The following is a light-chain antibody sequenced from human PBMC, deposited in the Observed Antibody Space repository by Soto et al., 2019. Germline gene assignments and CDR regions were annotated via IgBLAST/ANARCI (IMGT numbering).Light chain of an antibody. J-gene: IGLJ1*01. V-gene: IGLV2-14*01. Sequence: QSVLTRPASVSGSPGQSITISCTGTSSDVGGYNYVSWYQQHPGKAPKLMIYEVSNRPSGVSNRFSGSKSGNTASLTISGLQAEDEADYYCSSYTSSSTNVFGTGTKATVL. CDR2: EVS. CDR3: SSYTSSSTNV. CDR1: SSDVGGYNY.